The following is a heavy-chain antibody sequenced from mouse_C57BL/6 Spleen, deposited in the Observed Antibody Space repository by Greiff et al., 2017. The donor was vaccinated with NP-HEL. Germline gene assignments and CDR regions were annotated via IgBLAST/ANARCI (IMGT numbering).Heavy chain of an antibody. Sequence: VQLQQPGAELVKPGASVKLSCKASGYTFTSYWMQWVKQRPGQGLEWIGEIDPSDSYTNYNQKFKGKATLTVDTSSSTAYMQLSSLTSEDSAVYYCAREGGWGQGTTLTVSS. CDR2: IDPSDSYT. V-gene: IGHV1-50*01. J-gene: IGHJ2*01. CDR3: AREGG. CDR1: GYTFTSYW.